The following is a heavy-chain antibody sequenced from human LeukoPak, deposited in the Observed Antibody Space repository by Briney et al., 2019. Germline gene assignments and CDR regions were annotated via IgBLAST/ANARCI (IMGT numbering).Heavy chain of an antibody. CDR2: ISGSGSST. D-gene: IGHD6-25*01. CDR3: AKDRYNSVPKETDY. J-gene: IGHJ4*02. V-gene: IGHV3-23*01. Sequence: PGGSLRLSCAASGFTFSSFGMSWVRQAPGKGLEWVSGISGSGSSTFYAESVRGRFTISRDNSKNTLYLQMNSLRAEDTAVYYCAKDRYNSVPKETDYWGQGTLVTVSS. CDR1: GFTFSSFG.